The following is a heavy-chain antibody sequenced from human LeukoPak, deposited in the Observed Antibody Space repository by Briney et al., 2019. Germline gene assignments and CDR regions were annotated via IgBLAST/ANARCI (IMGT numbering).Heavy chain of an antibody. Sequence: PGGSLRLSCAASGFTFSSYAMHWVRQAPGKGLEWVAVISYDGSNKYYADSVKGRFTISRDNSKNTLYLQMNSLRAEDTAVYYCARERYNYGGPDAFDIWGQGTMVTVSS. CDR3: ARERYNYGGPDAFDI. J-gene: IGHJ3*02. D-gene: IGHD1-1*01. V-gene: IGHV3-30-3*01. CDR2: ISYDGSNK. CDR1: GFTFSSYA.